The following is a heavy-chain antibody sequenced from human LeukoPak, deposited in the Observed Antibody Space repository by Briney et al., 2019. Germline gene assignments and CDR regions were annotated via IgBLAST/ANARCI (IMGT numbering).Heavy chain of an antibody. CDR2: IEQDGSEK. Sequence: GGSLRLSCAASGFTFSRFWMSWVRQAPGKGLEWVANIEQDGSEKYDVDSVKGRFTISRDNAKTSLYLQMNSLRAEDTAVYYCARSIVGATSWFDPWGQGTLVTVSS. J-gene: IGHJ5*02. D-gene: IGHD1-26*01. CDR1: GFTFSRFW. V-gene: IGHV3-7*05. CDR3: ARSIVGATSWFDP.